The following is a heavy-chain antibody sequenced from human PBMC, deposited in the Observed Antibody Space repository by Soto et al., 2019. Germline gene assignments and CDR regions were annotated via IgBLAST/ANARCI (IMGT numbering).Heavy chain of an antibody. CDR3: ARGPDGYNLGDAFDI. J-gene: IGHJ3*02. CDR1: GYTFTSYY. CDR2: INPSGGST. D-gene: IGHD5-12*01. Sequence: GTSVKVSCKASGYTFTSYYMHWVRQAPGQGLEWMGIINPSGGSTSYAQKFQGRVTMTRDTSTSTVYMELSSLRSEDTAVYYCARGPDGYNLGDAFDIWGQGTMVTVSS. V-gene: IGHV1-46*01.